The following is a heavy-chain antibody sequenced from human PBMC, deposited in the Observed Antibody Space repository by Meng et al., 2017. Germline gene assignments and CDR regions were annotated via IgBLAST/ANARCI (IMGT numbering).Heavy chain of an antibody. J-gene: IGHJ6*02. CDR2: IWYDGSNK. CDR1: GFTFSSYG. Sequence: GESLKISCAASGFTFSSYGMHWVRQAPGKGLEWVAVIWYDGSNKYYADSVKGRFTISRDNSKNTLYLQMNSLRAEDTAVYYCARVYDPRTYYYYGMDVWGQGTTVTVSS. V-gene: IGHV3-33*01. D-gene: IGHD3-16*01. CDR3: ARVYDPRTYYYYGMDV.